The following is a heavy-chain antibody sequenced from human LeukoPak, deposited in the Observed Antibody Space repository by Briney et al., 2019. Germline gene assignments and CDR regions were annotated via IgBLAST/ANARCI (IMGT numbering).Heavy chain of an antibody. CDR2: IYYSGGT. CDR3: ARTTGATTHFFDY. V-gene: IGHV4-39*02. CDR1: GGSISSSSYY. J-gene: IGHJ4*02. Sequence: TSSETLSLTCTVSGGSISSSSYYWGWIRQPPGKGLEWIGSIYYSGGTYYNPSLRSRVTISVDMSKNHFSLKLSSVTAADTAVYYCARTTGATTHFFDYWGQGALVTVSS. D-gene: IGHD1-26*01.